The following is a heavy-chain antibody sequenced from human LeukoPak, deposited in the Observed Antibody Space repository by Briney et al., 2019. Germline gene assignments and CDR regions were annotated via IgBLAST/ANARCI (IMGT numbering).Heavy chain of an antibody. J-gene: IGHJ4*02. CDR1: GGTFSSYA. V-gene: IGHV1-69*04. CDR2: IIPILGIA. CDR3: ARDQITMVRGVIIEGSFDY. Sequence: GSSVKVSCTASGGTFSSYAISWVRQAPGQGLEWMGRIIPILGIANYAQKFQGRVTITADKSTSTAYMELSSLRSEDTAVYYCARDQITMVRGVIIEGSFDYWGQGTLVTVSS. D-gene: IGHD3-10*01.